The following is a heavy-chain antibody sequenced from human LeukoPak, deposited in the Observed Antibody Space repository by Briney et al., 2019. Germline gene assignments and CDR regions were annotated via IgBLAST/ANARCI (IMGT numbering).Heavy chain of an antibody. CDR1: GFTFSNYA. D-gene: IGHD6-19*01. V-gene: IGHV3-30*01. CDR2: MSTDGSLQ. J-gene: IGHJ5*02. Sequence: GGSLRLSCVASGFTFSNYAIHWVRRPPGKGLEWVAVMSTDGSLQYYANSVKGRFTISRDKYKSTLFLQMNSLSAADTAVYYCGRQVAPGQWLVNLWGQGTLVTVSS. CDR3: GRQVAPGQWLVNL.